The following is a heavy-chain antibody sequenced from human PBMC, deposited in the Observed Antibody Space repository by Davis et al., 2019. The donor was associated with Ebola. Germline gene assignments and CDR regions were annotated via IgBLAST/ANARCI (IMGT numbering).Heavy chain of an antibody. V-gene: IGHV3-48*01. CDR3: AKDRNYDQYYGIDV. Sequence: GGSLRLSCAASGFTFSSYSMNWVRQAPGKGLEWVSYISSSSSTIYYADSVKGRFTISRDNAKNSLYLQMNSLRPEDTALYYCAKDRNYDQYYGIDVWGQGTAVTV. CDR2: ISSSSSTI. CDR1: GFTFSSYS. J-gene: IGHJ6*02.